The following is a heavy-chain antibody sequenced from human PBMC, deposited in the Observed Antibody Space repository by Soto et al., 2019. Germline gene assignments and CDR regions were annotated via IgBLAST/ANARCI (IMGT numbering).Heavy chain of an antibody. V-gene: IGHV4-31*03. J-gene: IGHJ4*02. CDR2: IYYSGST. CDR3: ARSDLARTLY. CDR1: GGSISSGGYY. Sequence: SETLSLTCTVSGGSISSGGYYWSWIRQHPGKGLEWIGYIYYSGSTYYNPSLKSRVTISVDTSKNQFSLKLSSVTAADTAVYYGARSDLARTLYWGQGALVTVSS. D-gene: IGHD2-21*01.